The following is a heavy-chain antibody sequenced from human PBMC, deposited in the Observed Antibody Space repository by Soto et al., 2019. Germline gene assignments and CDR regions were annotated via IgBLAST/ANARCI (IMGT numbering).Heavy chain of an antibody. J-gene: IGHJ5*02. CDR3: SHRRNRYYDFWVSVTNWFDP. D-gene: IGHD3-3*01. V-gene: IGHV2-5*02. CDR1: GFSLSTSGVG. Sequence: SGPTLVNPTQTLTLTCTFSGFSLSTSGVGVGWIRQPPGKALEWLALIYWDDDKRYSPSLKSRLTITKDTSRNQVVLTKTNMDTADKATYFCSHRRNRYYDFWVSVTNWFDPWGQGTLVTVSS. CDR2: IYWDDDK.